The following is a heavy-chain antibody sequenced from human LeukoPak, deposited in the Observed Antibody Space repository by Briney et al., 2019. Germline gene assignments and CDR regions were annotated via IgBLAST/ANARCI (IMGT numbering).Heavy chain of an antibody. J-gene: IGHJ4*02. CDR2: IYYSGST. V-gene: IGHV4-31*11. CDR1: GGSFSGYY. Sequence: SETLSLTCAVYGGSFSGYYWSWIRQHPGKGLEWIGYIYYSGSTYYNPSLKSRVTISVDTSKNQFSLKLSSVTAADTAVYYCATSSGYYYAFDYWGQGTLVTVSS. CDR3: ATSSGYYYAFDY. D-gene: IGHD3-22*01.